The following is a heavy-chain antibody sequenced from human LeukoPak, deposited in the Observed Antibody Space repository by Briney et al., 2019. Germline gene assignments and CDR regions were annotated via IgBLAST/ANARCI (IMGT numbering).Heavy chain of an antibody. D-gene: IGHD2-15*01. J-gene: IGHJ4*02. Sequence: GASLKISCKGSGSRFTSYWIGWGRQMPGKGLEWMGIIYPGESDTRYSPSFQGQVTISADKSISTAYLQWSSLKASDTAMYYCARVPRYCSGGSCRASSFDYWGQGTLVTVSS. CDR3: ARVPRYCSGGSCRASSFDY. V-gene: IGHV5-51*01. CDR1: GSRFTSYW. CDR2: IYPGESDT.